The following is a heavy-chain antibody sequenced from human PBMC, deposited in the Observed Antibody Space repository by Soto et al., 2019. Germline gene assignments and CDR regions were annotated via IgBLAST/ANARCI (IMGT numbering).Heavy chain of an antibody. J-gene: IGHJ4*02. Sequence: PSETLSLTCTVSGGSISSCGYYWSWIRQHPGKGLEWIGYIYYSGSTYYNPSLKSRVTISVDTSKNQFSLKLSSVTAADTAVYYCASDSYGSLGLDYWGQGTLVTVSS. D-gene: IGHD5-18*01. CDR1: GGSISSCGYY. V-gene: IGHV4-31*03. CDR2: IYYSGST. CDR3: ASDSYGSLGLDY.